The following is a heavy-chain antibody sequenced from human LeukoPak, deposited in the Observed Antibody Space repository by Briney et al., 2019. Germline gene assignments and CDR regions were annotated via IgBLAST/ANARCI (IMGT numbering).Heavy chain of an antibody. CDR1: GASISSTNW. V-gene: IGHV4-4*02. CDR2: SYHAGTT. Sequence: QVQLQESGPGLVKPSGTLSLTCAVSGASISSTNWWSWARQPPGKGLEWIGESYHAGTTNYNPSLESRVTISVDNSRNQFSLKLTSVTAADTTVYYCMRTYCSSTSCHYFDYWGQGTLVTVSS. D-gene: IGHD2-2*01. J-gene: IGHJ4*02. CDR3: MRTYCSSTSCHYFDY.